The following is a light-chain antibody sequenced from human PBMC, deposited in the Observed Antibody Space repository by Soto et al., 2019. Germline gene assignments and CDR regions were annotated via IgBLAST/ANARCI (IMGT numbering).Light chain of an antibody. CDR1: QGMINC. CDR3: QQSYSTLRT. Sequence: DIQMTQSPSSVSASVGDGVTITCRASQGMINCLAWYQQEPGKVPKLLIDAASSLQSGVPSRFSGSGSGTDFTLTISSLQPEDFATYYCQQSYSTLRTFGQGTKVDIK. V-gene: IGKV1-39*01. J-gene: IGKJ1*01. CDR2: AAS.